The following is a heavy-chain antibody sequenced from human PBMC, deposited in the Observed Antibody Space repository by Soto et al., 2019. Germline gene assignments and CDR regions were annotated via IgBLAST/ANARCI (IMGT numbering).Heavy chain of an antibody. CDR2: IYRGGST. CDR3: ARATEWHALDI. Sequence: DVQLVETGGGLIQPGGSLRLSCAASGFSVSSDYMNWVRQDPGKGLEWVSVIYRGGSTYYADSVRGRFTISRDNSENTLFLQRNSLRAEDTAVYYFARATEWHALDIWGQGTMGTVSS. J-gene: IGHJ3*02. CDR1: GFSVSSDY. D-gene: IGHD3-3*01. V-gene: IGHV3-53*02.